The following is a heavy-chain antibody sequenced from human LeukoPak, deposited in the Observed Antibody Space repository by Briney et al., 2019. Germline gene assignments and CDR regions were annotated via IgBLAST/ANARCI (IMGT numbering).Heavy chain of an antibody. J-gene: IGHJ4*02. CDR2: MNPNSGNT. D-gene: IGHD6-19*01. CDR1: GYTFTSYD. Sequence: ASVKVSCKASGYTFTSYDINWVRQATGQGLEWMGWMNPNSGNTGYAQKFQGRVTITRNTSISTAYTELSSLRSEDTAVYYCARGPFSEPGIAVAGSFDYWGQGTLVTVSS. CDR3: ARGPFSEPGIAVAGSFDY. V-gene: IGHV1-8*03.